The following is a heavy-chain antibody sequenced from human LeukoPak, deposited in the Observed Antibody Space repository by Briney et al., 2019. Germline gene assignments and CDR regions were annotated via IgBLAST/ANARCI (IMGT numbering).Heavy chain of an antibody. V-gene: IGHV1-8*03. CDR1: GYTFTSYD. CDR3: ARDRKNYGGKNNWFDP. J-gene: IGHJ5*02. Sequence: ASVKVSCKASGYTFTSYDINWVRQATGQGLEWMGWMNPNSGNTGYAQKFQGRVTITRNTSISTAYMELSSLRSEDTAVYYCARDRKNYGGKNNWFDPWGQGTLVTVSS. CDR2: MNPNSGNT. D-gene: IGHD4-23*01.